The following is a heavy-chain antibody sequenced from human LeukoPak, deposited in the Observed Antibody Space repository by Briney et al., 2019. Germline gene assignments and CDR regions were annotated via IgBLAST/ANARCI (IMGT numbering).Heavy chain of an antibody. D-gene: IGHD2-21*01. V-gene: IGHV3-7*03. J-gene: IGHJ3*02. CDR2: IKEDGRDI. Sequence: PGGSLRLSCAASQFSISYDWMHWVRQAPGKGLEWVASIKEDGRDIHYLDSVKGRFSISRDNAKNTLFLQMNSLRVDDTAVYYCATEGDTDDAFDTWGQGTMVTVSS. CDR3: ATEGDTDDAFDT. CDR1: QFSISYDW.